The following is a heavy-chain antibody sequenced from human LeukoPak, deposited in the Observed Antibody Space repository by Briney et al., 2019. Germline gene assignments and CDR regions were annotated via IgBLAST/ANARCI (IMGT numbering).Heavy chain of an antibody. J-gene: IGHJ4*02. D-gene: IGHD3-9*01. CDR3: ARGPDILTGFYLDY. CDR2: IYYSGST. CDR1: GGSISSYY. V-gene: IGHV4-59*01. Sequence: SETLSLTCTVSGGSISSYYWSWIRQPPGKGLEWIGYIYYSGSTNYNPSLKSRVTISVDTSKNQFSLKLSSVTAADTAVYYCARGPDILTGFYLDYWGQGTLVTVSS.